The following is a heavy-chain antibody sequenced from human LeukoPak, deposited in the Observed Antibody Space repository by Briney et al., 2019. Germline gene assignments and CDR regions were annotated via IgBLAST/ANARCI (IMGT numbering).Heavy chain of an antibody. CDR2: INPSGGST. Sequence: ASVKVSCKASGYTFTSYYMHWVRQAPGQGLEWMGIINPSGGSTSYAQKFQGRVTMTRDTSTSTAYMELRSLRSEDTAVYFCARVSQGRRYYYYYAMDVWGQGTTVTVSS. CDR1: GYTFTSYY. V-gene: IGHV1-46*01. D-gene: IGHD2-15*01. CDR3: ARVSQGRRYYYYYAMDV. J-gene: IGHJ6*02.